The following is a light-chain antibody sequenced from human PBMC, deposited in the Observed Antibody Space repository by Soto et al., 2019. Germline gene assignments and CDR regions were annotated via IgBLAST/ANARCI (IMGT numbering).Light chain of an antibody. CDR2: SNN. Sequence: QSVLTQPPSASWTPGQRVTISCSGSRSNIGSNTVNWDQQLPGTAPKLLIYSNNQRPSGVPDRFSGSKSGTSASLAISGLQSEYEADYYCAAWDDSLNGHVVCGGGTKLTVL. CDR1: RSNIGSNT. J-gene: IGLJ2*01. CDR3: AAWDDSLNGHVV. V-gene: IGLV1-44*01.